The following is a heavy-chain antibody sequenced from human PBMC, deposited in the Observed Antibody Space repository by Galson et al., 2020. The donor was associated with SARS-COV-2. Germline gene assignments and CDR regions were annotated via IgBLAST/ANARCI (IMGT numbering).Heavy chain of an antibody. Sequence: WGFLRLSCAASGFTFSSYWMHWVRQAPGKGLVWVSRINSDGSSTSYADSVKGRFTISRDNAKNTLYLQMNSLRAEDTAVYYCARERHDFWSGYYYYYMDVWGKGTTVTVSS. D-gene: IGHD3-3*01. J-gene: IGHJ6*03. CDR1: GFTFSSYW. V-gene: IGHV3-74*01. CDR2: INSDGSST. CDR3: ARERHDFWSGYYYYYMDV.